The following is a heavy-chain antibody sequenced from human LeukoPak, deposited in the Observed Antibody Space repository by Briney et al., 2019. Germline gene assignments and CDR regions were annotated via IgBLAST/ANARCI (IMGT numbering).Heavy chain of an antibody. CDR2: ISYDGSNE. V-gene: IGHV3-30-3*01. Sequence: PGGSLRLSCAASGFSFNSFEMSWVRQAPGKGLEWVAVISYDGSNEYYADSVKGRFTISRDNSKNTLYLQMNSLSVEDTAVYYCARVGYYASGPFSYFDYWGQGTLVTVSS. D-gene: IGHD3-10*01. J-gene: IGHJ4*02. CDR3: ARVGYYASGPFSYFDY. CDR1: GFSFNSFE.